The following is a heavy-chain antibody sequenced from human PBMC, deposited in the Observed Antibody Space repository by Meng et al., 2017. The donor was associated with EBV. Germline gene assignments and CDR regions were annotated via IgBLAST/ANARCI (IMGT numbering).Heavy chain of an antibody. CDR3: ASESGRGYTPDY. V-gene: IGHV1-69*01. CDR2: FLPTLGAP. Sequence: QGQLVRVGAEGKKPGSSVKVSCKTSGGPFRNYAIGWVRQAPGQGLEWLGGFLPTLGAPNYAQKFHGRVSITADESTSTHYMDLSSLRSEDTAVYYCASESGRGYTPDYWGQGTLVTVSS. J-gene: IGHJ4*02. D-gene: IGHD3-10*01. CDR1: GGPFRNYA.